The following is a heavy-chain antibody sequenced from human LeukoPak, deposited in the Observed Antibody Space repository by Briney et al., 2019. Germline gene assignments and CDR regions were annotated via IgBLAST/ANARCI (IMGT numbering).Heavy chain of an antibody. D-gene: IGHD6-13*01. CDR2: IMSGGTT. CDR1: GFTFNNYA. CDR3: AKDLPYSGWAFEI. V-gene: IGHV3-23*01. J-gene: IGHJ3*02. Sequence: PGGSLRLSCAASGFTFNNYAMSWVRQAPGKGLEWVSLIMSGGTTYYADSVKGRLTISRDKSKDTLHLQMNSLRAEDTAVYYCAKDLPYSGWAFEIWGLGTMVTVSS.